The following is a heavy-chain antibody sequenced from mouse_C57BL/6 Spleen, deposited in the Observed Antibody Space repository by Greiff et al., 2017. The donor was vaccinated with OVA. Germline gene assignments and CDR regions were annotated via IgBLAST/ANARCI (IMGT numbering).Heavy chain of an antibody. V-gene: IGHV1-82*01. CDR1: GYAFSSSW. Sequence: VQLQQSGPELVKPGASVKISCKASGYAFSSSWLNWVKQRPGKGLEWIGRIYPGDGDTNYNGKFKGKATLTADKSSSTAYMQLSSLTSEDSAVYFCARSENDGYCVPYFDVWGTGTTVTVSS. J-gene: IGHJ1*03. D-gene: IGHD2-3*01. CDR3: ARSENDGYCVPYFDV. CDR2: IYPGDGDT.